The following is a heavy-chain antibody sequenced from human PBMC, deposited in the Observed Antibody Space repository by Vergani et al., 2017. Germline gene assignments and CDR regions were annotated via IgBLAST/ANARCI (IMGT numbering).Heavy chain of an antibody. CDR3: ARTPYYYDSSGYQDH. Sequence: QVQLVQSGAEVKKPGASVKVSCKASGYTFTSYAMHLVRQAPGQRLEWMGWINAGNGNTKYSQKFQGRVTITRDTSASTAYMELSSLRSEDTAVYYCARTPYYYDSSGYQDHWGQGTLVTVSS. D-gene: IGHD3-22*01. CDR1: GYTFTSYA. J-gene: IGHJ4*02. CDR2: INAGNGNT. V-gene: IGHV1-3*01.